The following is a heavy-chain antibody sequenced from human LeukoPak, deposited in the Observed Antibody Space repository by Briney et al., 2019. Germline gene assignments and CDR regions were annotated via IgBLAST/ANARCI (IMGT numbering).Heavy chain of an antibody. V-gene: IGHV3-74*01. D-gene: IGHD3-16*01. J-gene: IGHJ4*02. CDR1: GFTFSRYS. CDR3: VCLGLGGLSLD. CDR2: VNSDGSGT. Sequence: GGSLRLSCAASGFTFSRYSMHWVRQAPGKGLVWVSYVNSDGSGTDYADSVKGRFTISRDNAKNTLYLRMNSLRVEDTAVYYCVCLGLGGLSLDWGQGTLVTVSS.